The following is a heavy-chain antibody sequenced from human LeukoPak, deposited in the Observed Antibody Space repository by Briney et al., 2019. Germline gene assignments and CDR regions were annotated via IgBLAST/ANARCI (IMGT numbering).Heavy chain of an antibody. CDR2: IYSGGST. D-gene: IGHD2-21*01. Sequence: GGSLRLSCAASGFTVSSNYMSWVRQAPGKGLEWVSVIYSGGSTYYADSVKGRFTISRDNSRNTLYLQMNSLTAEDTAVYYCAAPRDCGTLPYYFDYWGQGTLVTVSS. CDR1: GFTVSSNY. V-gene: IGHV3-66*01. CDR3: AAPRDCGTLPYYFDY. J-gene: IGHJ4*02.